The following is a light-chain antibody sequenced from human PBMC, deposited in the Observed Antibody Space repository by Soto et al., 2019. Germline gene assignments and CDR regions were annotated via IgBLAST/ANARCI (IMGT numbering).Light chain of an antibody. CDR3: QQYNDWPPLT. CDR2: GAS. CDR1: QSVTSN. J-gene: IGKJ4*01. V-gene: IGKV3-15*01. Sequence: EIVMTQPPATLSVSPGERATLSCRASQSVTSNLAWYQQKPGQAPRLVIYGASTRATGIPARFSGSGSGTEFTLTISSLQSEDFAVYYCQQYNDWPPLTFGGGTRVEIK.